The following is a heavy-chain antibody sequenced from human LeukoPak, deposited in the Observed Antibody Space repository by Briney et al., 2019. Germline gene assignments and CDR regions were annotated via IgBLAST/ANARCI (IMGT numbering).Heavy chain of an antibody. D-gene: IGHD4-17*01. Sequence: GGSPRLSCAASGFTFSSYWMHWVRQAPGKGLVWVSRINSDGSSTSYADSVKGRFTISRDNAKNTLYLQMNSLRAEDTAVYYCARAHGDETYYYYGMDVWGQGTTVTVSS. V-gene: IGHV3-74*01. CDR3: ARAHGDETYYYYGMDV. J-gene: IGHJ6*02. CDR1: GFTFSSYW. CDR2: INSDGSST.